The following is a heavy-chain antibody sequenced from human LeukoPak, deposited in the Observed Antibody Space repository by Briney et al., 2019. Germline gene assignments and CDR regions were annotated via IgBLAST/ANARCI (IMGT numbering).Heavy chain of an antibody. CDR2: INPNSGGT. Sequence: GASVKVSCKASGYTFTSYAMNWVRQAPGQGLEWMGWINPNSGGTNYAQKFQGRVTMTRDTSISTAYMELSRLRSEDTAVYYCARDPSSGYDYWGQGTLVTVSS. J-gene: IGHJ4*02. CDR3: ARDPSSGYDY. V-gene: IGHV1-2*02. D-gene: IGHD3-22*01. CDR1: GYTFTSYA.